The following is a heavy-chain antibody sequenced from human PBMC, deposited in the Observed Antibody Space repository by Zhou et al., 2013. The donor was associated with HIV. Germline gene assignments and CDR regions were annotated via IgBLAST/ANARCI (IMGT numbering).Heavy chain of an antibody. CDR2: ISAYNGHT. CDR3: TRDEQERYYYYGMDV. CDR1: GYTFTSYG. Sequence: QVQLVQSGAEVKKPGASVKVSCKASGYTFTSYGISWVRQAPGQGLEWMGWISAYNGHTNYAQNIQGRVTMTTDTSTSTAYMELRSLRSDDTAVYYCTRDEQERYYYYGMDVWGPRDRRSPSP. V-gene: IGHV1-18*01. J-gene: IGHJ6*02. D-gene: IGHD6-13*01.